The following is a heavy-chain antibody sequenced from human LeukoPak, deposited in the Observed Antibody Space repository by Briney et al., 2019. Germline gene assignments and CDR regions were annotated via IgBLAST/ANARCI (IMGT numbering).Heavy chain of an antibody. J-gene: IGHJ4*01. V-gene: IGHV4-4*07. CDR3: ARGQWLVSVGFDY. CDR1: GGSIGSYY. CDR2: IYTSGST. D-gene: IGHD6-19*01. Sequence: SETLSLTCTVSGGSIGSYYWSWIRQPAGKGLEWIGRIYTSGSTNYNPSLKSRVTMSVDTSKNQFSLKLSSVTAADTAVYYCARGQWLVSVGFDYWGQGTLVTVSS.